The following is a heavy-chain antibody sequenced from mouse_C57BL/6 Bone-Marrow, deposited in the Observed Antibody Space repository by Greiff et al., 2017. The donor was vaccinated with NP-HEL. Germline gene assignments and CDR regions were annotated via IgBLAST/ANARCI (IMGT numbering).Heavy chain of an antibody. D-gene: IGHD5-1*01. CDR1: GFNIKNTY. CDR3: ASLRSTYLYWYFDV. Sequence: EVKLLESVAELVRPGASVKLSCTASGFNIKNTYMHWVKQRPEQGLEWIGRIDPANGNTKYAPKFQGKATITEAKSSNTAYLQLSSLTSEDTAIYYCASLRSTYLYWYFDVWGTGTTVTVSS. V-gene: IGHV14-3*01. CDR2: IDPANGNT. J-gene: IGHJ1*03.